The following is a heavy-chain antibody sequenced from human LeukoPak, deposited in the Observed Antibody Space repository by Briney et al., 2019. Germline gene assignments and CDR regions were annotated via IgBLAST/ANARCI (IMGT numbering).Heavy chain of an antibody. V-gene: IGHV3-11*04. CDR2: ISSTGNTI. CDR3: GYCGGYCYSYRYFDL. Sequence: GGSLRLSCAASGFTFSDYYLSWIRQAPGKGLEWISYISSTGNTIYYADSVKGRFTISRDNAKNSLYLQMNSLRAEDTAVYYCGYCGGYCYSYRYFDLWGPGTLVTVSS. D-gene: IGHD2-21*01. CDR1: GFTFSDYY. J-gene: IGHJ2*01.